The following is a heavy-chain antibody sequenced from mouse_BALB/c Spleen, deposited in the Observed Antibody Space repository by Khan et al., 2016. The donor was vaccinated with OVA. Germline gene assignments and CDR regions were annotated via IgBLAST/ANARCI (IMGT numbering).Heavy chain of an antibody. D-gene: IGHD6-2*01. CDR3: ARRGLSGLFAY. J-gene: IGHJ3*01. CDR2: INPSTGYT. Sequence: QVQLHQSGAELAKPGASVKVSCTASGYTFTTYWIHWIQQRPGQGLEWIGYINPSTGYTYYNKNFKDKATLTADESSGTAYMHLNSLTSADSGVYYCARRGLSGLFAYWGQGTLVTVSA. CDR1: GYTFTTYW. V-gene: IGHV1-7*01.